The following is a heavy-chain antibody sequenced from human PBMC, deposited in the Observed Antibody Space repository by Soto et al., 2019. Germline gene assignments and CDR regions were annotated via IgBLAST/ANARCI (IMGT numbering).Heavy chain of an antibody. J-gene: IGHJ1*01. D-gene: IGHD3-22*01. Sequence: QVQLVESGGGVVQPGRSLRLSCAASGFTFSSYAMHWVRQAPGKGLEWVAVISYDGSNKYYADSVKGRFTISRDNSKNTLYLQMNSLRAEDTAVYYCARPSPIYYDSSGYPKAAEYLQHWGQGTLVTVSS. CDR2: ISYDGSNK. CDR3: ARPSPIYYDSSGYPKAAEYLQH. V-gene: IGHV3-30-3*01. CDR1: GFTFSSYA.